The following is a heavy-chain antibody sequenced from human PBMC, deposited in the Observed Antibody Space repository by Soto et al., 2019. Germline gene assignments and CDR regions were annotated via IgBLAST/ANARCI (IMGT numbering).Heavy chain of an antibody. CDR1: GFIFSGSA. CDR2: IGRKANNYAT. D-gene: IGHD6-19*01. V-gene: IGHV3-73*02. CDR3: VRQWLEVRPLDH. Sequence: EVHLVQSGGGLVQPGGSLKLSCAASGFIFSGSAMHWVRQASGKGLEWVGRIGRKANNYATEYAASVEGRFTISRDEPKTTTFLLMNSLKSEDTAVYFCVRQWLEVRPLDHWGQGTLVTASS. J-gene: IGHJ4*02.